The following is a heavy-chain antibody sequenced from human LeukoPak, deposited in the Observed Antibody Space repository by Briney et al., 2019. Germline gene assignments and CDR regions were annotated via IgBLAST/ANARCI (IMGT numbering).Heavy chain of an antibody. CDR1: GYTFTGYY. J-gene: IGHJ4*02. Sequence: VASVKVSCKASGYTFTGYYMHWVRQAPGQGLEWMGRIDPNSGATNYAPKFQDRVTMTRDTPIVTAYMELNRLRSDDTAVYYCASDSGHSYGDIDFWGQGTRVTVSS. CDR3: ASDSGHSYGDIDF. CDR2: IDPNSGAT. V-gene: IGHV1-2*06. D-gene: IGHD5-18*01.